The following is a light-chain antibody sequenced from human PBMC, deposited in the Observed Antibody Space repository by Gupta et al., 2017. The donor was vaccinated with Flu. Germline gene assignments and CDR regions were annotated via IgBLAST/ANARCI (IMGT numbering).Light chain of an antibody. V-gene: IGLV2-8*01. Sequence: QSALTQPPSASGSPGQSVTISCTGTSSDVGGYNYVSWYQQHPGKAPKLMIYEVSKRPSGVPDRVSGSKSGNTASLTVSGLQAEDEADYYCSSYAGSNNVVFGTGTKVTV. J-gene: IGLJ1*01. CDR1: SSDVGGYNY. CDR2: EVS. CDR3: SSYAGSNNVV.